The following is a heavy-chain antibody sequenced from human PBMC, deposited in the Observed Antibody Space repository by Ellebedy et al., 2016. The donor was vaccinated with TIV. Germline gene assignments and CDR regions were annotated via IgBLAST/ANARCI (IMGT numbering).Heavy chain of an antibody. CDR1: GFSFRSYW. J-gene: IGHJ3*02. D-gene: IGHD4-17*01. CDR3: ATDGSYGDYLAPAHASVM. V-gene: IGHV3-7*01. Sequence: GESLKISCGASGFSFRSYWMTWVRQAPGKGLEWVANINQVGSDKYYVDSVEGRFTISRDNAKNSLFLQMNSLRAEDTAVYYCATDGSYGDYLAPAHASVMWGQGTLVSVSS. CDR2: INQVGSDK.